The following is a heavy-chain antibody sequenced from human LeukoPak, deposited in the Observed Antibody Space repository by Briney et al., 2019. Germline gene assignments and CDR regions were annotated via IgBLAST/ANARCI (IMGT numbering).Heavy chain of an antibody. CDR1: GGTFSSYA. D-gene: IGHD6-19*01. Sequence: GASVKVSCKASGGTFSSYAISWVRQAPGQGLEWMGGIIPIFGTANYAQKFQGRVTITTDESTSTAYMELSSLRSEDTAVYYCATGRGGWLYYFDYWGQGTLVTVSS. CDR3: ATGRGGWLYYFDY. J-gene: IGHJ4*02. CDR2: IIPIFGTA. V-gene: IGHV1-69*05.